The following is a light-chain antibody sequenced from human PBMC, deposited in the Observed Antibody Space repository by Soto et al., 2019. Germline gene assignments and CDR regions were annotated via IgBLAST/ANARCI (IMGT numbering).Light chain of an antibody. CDR1: QSVSSN. Sequence: ETVMTQSPATLSVSPGERATLSCRASQSVSSNLAWYQQKPGQAPRLLIYGASTRATGIPARFSGSGSGTEFTLTFSSLQSEDFAVYYCQQCNNWPRTFGQGTKVDIK. V-gene: IGKV3-15*01. CDR3: QQCNNWPRT. J-gene: IGKJ1*01. CDR2: GAS.